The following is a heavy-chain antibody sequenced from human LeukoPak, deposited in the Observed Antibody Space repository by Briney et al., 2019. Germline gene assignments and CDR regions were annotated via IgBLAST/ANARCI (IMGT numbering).Heavy chain of an antibody. J-gene: IGHJ4*02. CDR3: ARGLKDSGYDLVGY. CDR1: GFTFSSYS. V-gene: IGHV3-48*01. CDR2: ISSSSSTI. Sequence: PGGSLRLSCAASGFTFSSYSMTWVRQAPGKGLEGVSYISSSSSTIYYADSVKGRYTISRHNSKNTLYLQMNSLRAEDTAVYYCARGLKDSGYDLVGYWGQGTLVTVSS. D-gene: IGHD5-12*01.